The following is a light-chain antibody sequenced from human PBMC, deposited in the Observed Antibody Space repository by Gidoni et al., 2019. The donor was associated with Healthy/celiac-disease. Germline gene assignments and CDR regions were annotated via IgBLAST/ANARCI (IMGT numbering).Light chain of an antibody. Sequence: AIQLTQSPSSLSASVGDRVTITCRASQGISSALAWYQQKPGKAPKLLNYDASSLESGVTSRFSGSGSGTDFTLTSSSLQHEDFATYYCQQFNSYLLTFGGGTKVEIK. CDR1: QGISSA. J-gene: IGKJ4*01. CDR2: DAS. V-gene: IGKV1-13*02. CDR3: QQFNSYLLT.